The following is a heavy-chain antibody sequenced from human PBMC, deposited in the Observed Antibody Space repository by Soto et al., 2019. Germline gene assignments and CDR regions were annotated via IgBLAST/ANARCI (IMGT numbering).Heavy chain of an antibody. Sequence: QLQLQESGPGLLKPSETLSLTCTVSGDSISSYYWSWIRQPPGKGLEWIGYISYTGSTIYNPSLESRATISLDTSKNQVSLSLSSVTVADTAMYYCASVGELPVWFDPWGRGTLVTVSS. CDR1: GDSISSYY. CDR2: ISYTGST. J-gene: IGHJ5*02. D-gene: IGHD3-10*01. V-gene: IGHV4-59*13. CDR3: ASVGELPVWFDP.